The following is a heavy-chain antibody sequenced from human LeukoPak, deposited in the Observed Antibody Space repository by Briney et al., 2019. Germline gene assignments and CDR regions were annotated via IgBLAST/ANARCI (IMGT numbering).Heavy chain of an antibody. Sequence: GSLRLSCAASGFTFSDFYMTWVRQAPGKGLEWVANINPDGSQRGFVDSMKGRFAISRDNAKNSLFLQMNSLGAEDTAVYHCARDPAYGALDIWGQGTTVTVSS. V-gene: IGHV3-7*01. CDR2: INPDGSQR. D-gene: IGHD4-17*01. CDR3: ARDPAYGALDI. J-gene: IGHJ3*02. CDR1: GFTFSDFY.